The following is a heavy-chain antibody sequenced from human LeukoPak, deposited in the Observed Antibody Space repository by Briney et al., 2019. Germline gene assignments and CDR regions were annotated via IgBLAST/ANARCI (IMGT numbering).Heavy chain of an antibody. CDR3: ARDATVSGSYYRIFGAFDI. CDR1: GGSISSYY. D-gene: IGHD3-10*01. CDR2: IYTSGST. Sequence: PSETLSLTCTVSGGSISSYYWSWIRQPPGKGLEWIGCIYTSGSTNYNPSLKSRVTISVDTSKNQFSLKLSSVTAADTAVYYCARDATVSGSYYRIFGAFDIWGQGTMVTVSS. V-gene: IGHV4-4*08. J-gene: IGHJ3*02.